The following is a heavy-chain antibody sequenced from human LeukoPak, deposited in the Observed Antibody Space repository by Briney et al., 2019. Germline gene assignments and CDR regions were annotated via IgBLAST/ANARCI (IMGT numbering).Heavy chain of an antibody. CDR3: ARDRGPWAYCGGDCYSAWFDP. CDR2: VNPNSGDT. CDR1: GYTFTGYH. J-gene: IGHJ5*02. V-gene: IGHV1-2*06. Sequence: ASVKVSCKASGYTFTGYHMHWVRQAPGQGLEWMGRVNPNSGDTNYAQKFQGRVTMTRDTSISTAYMELSRLRSEDTAVYYCARDRGPWAYCGGDCYSAWFDPWGQGTLVTVSS. D-gene: IGHD2-21*02.